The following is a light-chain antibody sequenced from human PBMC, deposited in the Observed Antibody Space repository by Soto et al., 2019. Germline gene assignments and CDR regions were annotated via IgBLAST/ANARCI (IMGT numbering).Light chain of an antibody. CDR3: KQYASSPLT. CDR1: QSVGRNF. Sequence: EIVLTQSPGTLSLSPGERATLSCRASQSVGRNFLAWYQQKPGQAPRLLIHGASSRATGIPDRFSGSGSGTDFTLTISRLEPEDSAVYYCKQYASSPLTFGGGTDVEIK. J-gene: IGKJ4*01. CDR2: GAS. V-gene: IGKV3-20*01.